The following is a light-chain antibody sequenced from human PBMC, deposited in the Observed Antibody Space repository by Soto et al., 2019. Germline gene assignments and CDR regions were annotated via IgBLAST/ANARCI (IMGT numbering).Light chain of an antibody. CDR3: QQRSVWPWT. V-gene: IGKV3-11*01. J-gene: IGKJ1*01. CDR2: DTS. Sequence: EVVMTQFPGTLSVSPAERATLSCMASQSVSVNLAWYQQKPGQAPRLLIYDTSDRASGIPARFSGSGSGTDFTLTISSLEPEDFAVFYCQQRSVWPWTFGQGTKVDIK. CDR1: QSVSVN.